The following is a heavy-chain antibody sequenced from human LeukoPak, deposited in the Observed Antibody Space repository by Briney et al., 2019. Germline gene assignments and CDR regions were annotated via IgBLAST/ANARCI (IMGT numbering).Heavy chain of an antibody. CDR1: GGSISSGTYY. CDR2: IYISGRT. J-gene: IGHJ3*02. Sequence: PSETLSLTCTVSGGSISSGTYYWSWIRQPAGKGLEWIGRIYISGRTNYNPSLKSRVTMSVDTSKNQFSLKLTSVSAADTAVYYCARDLGGYNWGILDAFDIWGQGTMVTVSS. V-gene: IGHV4-61*02. D-gene: IGHD5-24*01. CDR3: ARDLGGYNWGILDAFDI.